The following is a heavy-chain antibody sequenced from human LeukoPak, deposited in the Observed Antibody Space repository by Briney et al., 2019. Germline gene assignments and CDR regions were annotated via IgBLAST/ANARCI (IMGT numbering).Heavy chain of an antibody. CDR3: ARGISSTWGNFQH. J-gene: IGHJ1*01. CDR1: GYTFTSYN. Sequence: WASVKVSCKASGYTFTSYNMYWVRQAPGQGLEWMGMIDPSGGTTTYTQMLQGRVTMTRDASTSTVYMELSSLRSDDTAVYYCARGISSTWGNFQHWGQGTLVTVSS. D-gene: IGHD3-16*01. V-gene: IGHV1-46*04. CDR2: IDPSGGTT.